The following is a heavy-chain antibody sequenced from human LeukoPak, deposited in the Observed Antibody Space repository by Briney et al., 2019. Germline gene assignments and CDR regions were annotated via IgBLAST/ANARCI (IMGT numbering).Heavy chain of an antibody. J-gene: IGHJ6*03. D-gene: IGHD2-2*01. CDR2: ISSSSSTI. Sequence: HPGGSLRLSCAASGFTFSSYSMNWVRQAPGKGLEWVSYISSSSSTIYYADSVKGRFTISRDNAKNSLYLQMNSLRAEDTAVYYCARDWPPTTSSNNYYYYYMDVWGKGTTVTVSS. CDR3: ARDWPPTTSSNNYYYYYMDV. CDR1: GFTFSSYS. V-gene: IGHV3-48*04.